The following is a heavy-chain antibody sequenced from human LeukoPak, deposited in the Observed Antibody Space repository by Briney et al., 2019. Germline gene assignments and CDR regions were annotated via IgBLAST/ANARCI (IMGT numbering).Heavy chain of an antibody. CDR1: GFTFSSYG. CDR3: AKDVRWLQPFDY. Sequence: GGSLRLSCAASGFTFSSYGIHWVRQAPGKGLEWVAFIRYDGSNKYYADSVKGRFTISRDNSKNTLYLQMNSLRAEDTAVYYCAKDVRWLQPFDYWGQGTLVTVSS. J-gene: IGHJ4*02. V-gene: IGHV3-30*02. CDR2: IRYDGSNK. D-gene: IGHD5-24*01.